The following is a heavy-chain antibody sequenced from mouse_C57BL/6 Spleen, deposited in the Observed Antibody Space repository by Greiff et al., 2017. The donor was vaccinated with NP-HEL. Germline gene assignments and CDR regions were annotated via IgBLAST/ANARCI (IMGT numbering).Heavy chain of an antibody. D-gene: IGHD2-4*01. CDR3: ARRENYDYENAMDY. J-gene: IGHJ4*01. CDR2: ISSGGSYT. Sequence: EVMLVESGGDLVKPGGSLKLSCAASGFTFSSYGMSWVRQTPDKRLEWVATISSGGSYTYYPDSVKGRFTISRDNAKNTLYLQMSSLKSEDTAMYYCARRENYDYENAMDYWGQGTSVTVSS. CDR1: GFTFSSYG. V-gene: IGHV5-6*02.